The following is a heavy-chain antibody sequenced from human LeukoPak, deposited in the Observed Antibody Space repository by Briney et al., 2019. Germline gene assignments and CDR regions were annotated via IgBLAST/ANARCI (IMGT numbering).Heavy chain of an antibody. J-gene: IGHJ4*02. Sequence: PGGSLRLSCAASGFTFSSSAMTWVRQSPRKGLEWVSTIRASGGSTFFADSVKGRFTISRDNSKNTLYLHMNSLRAEDTAVYYCALNLGRVATTTYLDYWGQGTLVTVSS. CDR2: IRASGGST. D-gene: IGHD5-12*01. CDR3: ALNLGRVATTTYLDY. CDR1: GFTFSSSA. V-gene: IGHV3-23*01.